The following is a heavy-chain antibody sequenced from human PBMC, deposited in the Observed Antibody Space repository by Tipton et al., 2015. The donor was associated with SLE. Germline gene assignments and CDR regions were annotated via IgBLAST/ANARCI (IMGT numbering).Heavy chain of an antibody. V-gene: IGHV3-21*06. CDR2: ISSSSSYI. CDR3: ARQGGPGGPFDL. D-gene: IGHD3-10*01. CDR1: GFTFSSYS. Sequence: VQLVQSGGGLVKPGGSLRLSCAASGFTFSSYSMNWVRQAPGKGLEWVSSISSSSSYIYYADSVKGRFTISRDNAKNSLYLQMDSLRAEDTAVYYCARQGGPGGPFDLWGQGTLVTVSS. J-gene: IGHJ4*02.